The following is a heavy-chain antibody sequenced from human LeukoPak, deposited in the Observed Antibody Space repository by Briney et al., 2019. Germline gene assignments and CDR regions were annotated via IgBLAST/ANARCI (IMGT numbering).Heavy chain of an antibody. V-gene: IGHV1-3*01. CDR3: ARGSPIAVAGPPPDY. Sequence: ASVKVSCKASGYTFTSYAMHWVRQAPGQRLEWMGWINAGNGNTKYSQKFQGRVTMTTDTSTSTAYMELRSLRSDDTAVYYCARGSPIAVAGPPPDYWGQGTLVTVSS. CDR1: GYTFTSYA. CDR2: INAGNGNT. D-gene: IGHD6-19*01. J-gene: IGHJ4*02.